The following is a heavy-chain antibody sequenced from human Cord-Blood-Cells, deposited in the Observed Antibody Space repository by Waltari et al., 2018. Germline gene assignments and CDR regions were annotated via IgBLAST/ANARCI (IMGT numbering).Heavy chain of an antibody. CDR3: ARALCSSTSCYEGDYYYYYGMDV. CDR1: GGTFSSYA. J-gene: IGHJ6*02. D-gene: IGHD2-2*01. V-gene: IGHV1-69*01. CDR2: IIPIFGTA. Sequence: QVQLVQSGAEVKKPGSSVKVSCKASGGTFSSYAISWVRQAPGQGLEWMGGIIPIFGTANYAQKFQGRVTITADESTRTAYVELSSLRAEDTAVYYCARALCSSTSCYEGDYYYYYGMDVWGQGTTVTVSS.